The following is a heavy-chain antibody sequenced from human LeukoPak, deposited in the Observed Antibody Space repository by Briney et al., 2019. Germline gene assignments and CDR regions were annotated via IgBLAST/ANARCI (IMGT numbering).Heavy chain of an antibody. CDR1: CGSISRVGSGGCY. CDR2: NYYSRST. D-gene: IGHD3-10*01. Sequence: ALSLIWTVSCGSISRVGSGGCYWGWMRQHPGEGLEWIRINYYSRSTNYNPSLNSRVTISVDTSKNQCSLKLSSVTAADTAVYYCARDRGDYLDYWGQGTLVTVSS. J-gene: IGHJ4*02. V-gene: IGHV4-31*02. CDR3: ARDRGDYLDY.